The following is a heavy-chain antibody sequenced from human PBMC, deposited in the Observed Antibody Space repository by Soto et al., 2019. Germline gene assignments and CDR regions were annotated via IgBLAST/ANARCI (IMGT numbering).Heavy chain of an antibody. CDR3: AREGYCISTSCYASALDY. J-gene: IGHJ4*02. Sequence: ASVKGSCKASGYTFTSYGISWVRQAPGQGLEWMGWISAYNGNTDYPQKLQGRVTMTTDTSTSTAYMELRSLRSDDTAVYYCAREGYCISTSCYASALDYWGQGTLVTVSS. CDR1: GYTFTSYG. CDR2: ISAYNGNT. D-gene: IGHD2-2*01. V-gene: IGHV1-18*01.